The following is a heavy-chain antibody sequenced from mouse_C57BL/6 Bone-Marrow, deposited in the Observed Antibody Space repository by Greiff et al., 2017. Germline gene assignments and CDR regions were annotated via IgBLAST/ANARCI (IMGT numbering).Heavy chain of an antibody. CDR1: GFSLTSYG. V-gene: IGHV2-6*01. D-gene: IGHD1-1*01. CDR2: IWGVGST. CDR3: ARVYGRGAMDY. J-gene: IGHJ4*01. Sequence: QVQLKESGPGLVAPSQSLSITCTVSGFSLTSYGVDWVRQSPGKGLEWLGVIWGVGSTNYNSALKSRLSISKDNSKSQVFLKMNSMQTDDTAMYYCARVYGRGAMDYWGQGTSVTVSS.